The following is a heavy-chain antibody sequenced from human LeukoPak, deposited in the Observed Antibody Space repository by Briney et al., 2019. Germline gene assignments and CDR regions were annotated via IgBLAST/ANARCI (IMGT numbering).Heavy chain of an antibody. CDR3: ALDVVPAANFDY. CDR1: GYTFTNYG. J-gene: IGHJ4*02. CDR2: ISVFNGNT. D-gene: IGHD2-2*01. V-gene: IGHV1-18*01. Sequence: GASVKVSCKASGYTFTNYGVNWVRQAPGQGLEWMGWISVFNGNTHYAQKFQGRVTMTRDTSISTAYMELSRLRSDDTAVYYCALDVVPAANFDYWGQGTLVTVSS.